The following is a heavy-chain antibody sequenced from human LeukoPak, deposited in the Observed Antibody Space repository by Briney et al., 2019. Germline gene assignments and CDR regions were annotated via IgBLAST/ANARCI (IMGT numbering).Heavy chain of an antibody. V-gene: IGHV4-34*01. CDR2: INHSGST. D-gene: IGHD4-23*01. CDR3: ARVWLRWHQNFDY. J-gene: IGHJ4*02. CDR1: GGSFSGYY. Sequence: PSETLSLTCAVYGGSFSGYYWSWIRQPPGKGLEWIGEINHSGSTNYNPSLKSRVTISVDTSKNQFSLKLSSVTAADTAVYYCARVWLRWHQNFDYWGQGTLVTVSS.